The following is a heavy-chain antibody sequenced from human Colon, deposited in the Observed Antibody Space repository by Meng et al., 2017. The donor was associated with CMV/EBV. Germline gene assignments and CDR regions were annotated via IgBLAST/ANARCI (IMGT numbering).Heavy chain of an antibody. Sequence: GESLKISCAASGFTFSSYGMHWVRQAPGKGLEWVAVIWYDGSNKYYADSVKGRFTISRDNSKNTLSLQMNSLRAEDTAVYYCAKVLAEKMSTKSSGLDYWGQGTLVTVSS. V-gene: IGHV3-33*06. CDR3: AKVLAEKMSTKSSGLDY. CDR2: IWYDGSNK. D-gene: IGHD5-24*01. CDR1: GFTFSSYG. J-gene: IGHJ4*02.